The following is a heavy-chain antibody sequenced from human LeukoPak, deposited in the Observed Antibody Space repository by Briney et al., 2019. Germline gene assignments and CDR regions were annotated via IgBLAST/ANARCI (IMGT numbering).Heavy chain of an antibody. CDR3: VRRDTGWNYFDY. Sequence: PSETLSLTCAVSGGSINSHYWGWIRQPPGKGLQWIGDIYYTGKNNYNPSLKSRVTISLDTSKDHLSPNLTSVLAADTAIYYCVRRDTGWNYFDYWGQGILVTVSS. D-gene: IGHD6-19*01. CDR2: IYYTGKN. J-gene: IGHJ4*02. V-gene: IGHV4-59*08. CDR1: GGSINSHY.